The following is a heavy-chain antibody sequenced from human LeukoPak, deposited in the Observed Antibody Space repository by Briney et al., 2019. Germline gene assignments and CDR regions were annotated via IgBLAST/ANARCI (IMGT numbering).Heavy chain of an antibody. D-gene: IGHD2/OR15-2a*01. CDR1: GYTLTELS. CDR3: ATDNRGLDYYYYGMDV. J-gene: IGHJ6*02. V-gene: IGHV1-24*01. Sequence: GASVKVSCKVSGYTLTELSMHWVRQAPGKGLEWMGGFDPEDSETIYAQKFQGRVTMTEDTSTDTAYMELSGLRSEDTAVYYCATDNRGLDYYYYGMDVWGQGTTVTVSS. CDR2: FDPEDSET.